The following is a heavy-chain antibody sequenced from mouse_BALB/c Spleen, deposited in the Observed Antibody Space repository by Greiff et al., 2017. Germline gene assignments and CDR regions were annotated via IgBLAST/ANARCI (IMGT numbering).Heavy chain of an antibody. CDR1: GFNIKDTY. CDR3: ARWERMITTAY. Sequence: EVQLKESGAELVKPGASVKLSCTASGFNIKDTYMHWVKQRPEQGLEWIGRIDPANGNTKYDPKFQGKATITADTSSNTAYLQLSSLTSEDTAVYYCARWERMITTAYWGQGTLVTVSA. CDR2: IDPANGNT. J-gene: IGHJ3*01. D-gene: IGHD2-4*01. V-gene: IGHV14-3*02.